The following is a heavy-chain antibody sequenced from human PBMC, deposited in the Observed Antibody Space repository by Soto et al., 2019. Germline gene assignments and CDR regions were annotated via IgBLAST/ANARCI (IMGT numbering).Heavy chain of an antibody. D-gene: IGHD3-3*01. CDR3: ARGAYDFWSGSHVDY. Sequence: APVKVSCKASGYTFTGYYMHWVRQAPGQGLEWMGWINPNSGGTNYAQKFQGRVTMARDTSISTAYMQLSRLRSDDTAVYYCARGAYDFWSGSHVDYWGQGTLVAVSS. J-gene: IGHJ4*01. V-gene: IGHV1-2*02. CDR1: GYTFTGYY. CDR2: INPNSGGT.